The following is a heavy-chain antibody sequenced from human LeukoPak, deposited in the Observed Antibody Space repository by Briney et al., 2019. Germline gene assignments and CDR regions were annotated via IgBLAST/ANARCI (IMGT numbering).Heavy chain of an antibody. D-gene: IGHD3-10*01. CDR2: IYYSGST. J-gene: IGHJ4*02. Sequence: SETLSLTCTVSGGSISSSSYYWSWIRQPPGKGLEWIGYIYYSGSTNYNPSLKSRVTISVDTSKNQFSLKLSSVTAADTAVYYCASLTYYYGSGLDYWGQGTLVTVSS. CDR1: GGSISSSSYY. CDR3: ASLTYYYGSGLDY. V-gene: IGHV4-61*05.